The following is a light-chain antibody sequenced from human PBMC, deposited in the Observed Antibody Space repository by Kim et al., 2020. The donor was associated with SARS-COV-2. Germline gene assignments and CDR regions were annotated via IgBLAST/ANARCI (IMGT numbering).Light chain of an antibody. CDR2: GAS. J-gene: IGKJ1*01. CDR1: QSVSSN. CDR3: QQYHNWPPWT. Sequence: EIVMTQSPATLSVSPGERATLSCRAGQSVSSNLAWYQHKPGQAPRLLIYGASTRATGIPARFSGSGSGTEFTLTISSLQSEDFALYYCQQYHNWPPWTFGQGTKVDIK. V-gene: IGKV3-15*01.